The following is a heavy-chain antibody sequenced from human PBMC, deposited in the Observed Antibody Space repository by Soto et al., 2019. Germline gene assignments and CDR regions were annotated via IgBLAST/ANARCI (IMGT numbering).Heavy chain of an antibody. CDR2: IDPTDSFT. Sequence: PGESLKISCEGSVYAFSNYWINWVRQVSGKGLEWMGRIDPTDSFTNYSPSFQGHVTFSVDKSTSTAYVQWSSLKASDNAMYYCCREGGDDYHIDSWGQGPLVTVYS. D-gene: IGHD2-21*02. J-gene: IGHJ4*02. CDR3: CREGGDDYHIDS. CDR1: VYAFSNYW. V-gene: IGHV5-10-1*01.